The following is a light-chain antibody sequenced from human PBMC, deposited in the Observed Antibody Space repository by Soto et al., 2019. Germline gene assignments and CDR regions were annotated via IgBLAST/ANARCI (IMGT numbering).Light chain of an antibody. CDR1: SSDIGSNS. J-gene: IGLJ3*02. V-gene: IGLV1-44*01. CDR2: AND. CDR3: ATWSDSLKGWV. Sequence: QSVLTQPPSASRTPGQRVTIPCSGSSSDIGSNSVNWYQQLPGAAPRLLIYANDHRPSGVPDRFSASKSGTSASLAISGVRSEDEAFYYCATWSDSLKGWVFGGGTQLPS.